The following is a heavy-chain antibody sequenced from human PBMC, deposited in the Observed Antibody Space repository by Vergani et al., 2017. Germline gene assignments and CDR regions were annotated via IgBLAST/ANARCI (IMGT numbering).Heavy chain of an antibody. Sequence: QVQLVQSGAEVKKPGASVKVSCKASGYTFTGYYMHWVRQAPGQGLEWMGWINPNSGGTNYAQKFQGRVTMTEDTSTDTAYMELSSLRSEDTAVYYCATGSPINNYDFWSGPLDYWGQGTLVTVSS. CDR2: INPNSGGT. J-gene: IGHJ4*02. CDR3: ATGSPINNYDFWSGPLDY. CDR1: GYTFTGYY. D-gene: IGHD3-3*01. V-gene: IGHV1-2*02.